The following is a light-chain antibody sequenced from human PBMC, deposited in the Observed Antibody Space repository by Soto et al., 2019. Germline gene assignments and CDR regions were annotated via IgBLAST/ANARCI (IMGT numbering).Light chain of an antibody. Sequence: QSALTQPASVSGSPGQSIAISCTGTSSDVGSYNLVSWSQQHPGKAPELMIYEGSKRPSGVSDRFSGSTSGNTASLTISGRQAEDEADYYCCSYAGSSTPHVFGTGTKLTVL. J-gene: IGLJ1*01. CDR2: EGS. CDR3: CSYAGSSTPHV. V-gene: IGLV2-23*01. CDR1: SSDVGSYNL.